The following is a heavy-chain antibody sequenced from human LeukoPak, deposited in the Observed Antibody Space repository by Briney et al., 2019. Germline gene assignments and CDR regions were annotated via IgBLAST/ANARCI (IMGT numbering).Heavy chain of an antibody. Sequence: GGSLRLSCAASGFTFSSYSMNWVRQAPGKGLEWVSSISSSSSYIYYADSVKGRFTISRDNAKNSLYLQMNSLRAEDTAVYYCASGGHYRNYYPGYFDLWGRGALVTVSS. V-gene: IGHV3-21*01. CDR3: ASGGHYRNYYPGYFDL. CDR2: ISSSSSYI. CDR1: GFTFSSYS. D-gene: IGHD4-11*01. J-gene: IGHJ2*01.